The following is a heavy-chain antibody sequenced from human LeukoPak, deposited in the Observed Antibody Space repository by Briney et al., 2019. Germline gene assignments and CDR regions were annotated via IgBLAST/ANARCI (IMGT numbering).Heavy chain of an antibody. Sequence: PGGSLRLSCAASGFTFSSYAMSWVRRAPGKGLEWVANIKRDGSEKYYVDSVKGRFTISRDNAQNSLYLQMNSLRAEDTAVYYCARDKEAAVDFWSGYYPLWGQGTLVTVSS. CDR1: GFTFSSYA. V-gene: IGHV3-7*01. J-gene: IGHJ4*02. CDR2: IKRDGSEK. CDR3: ARDKEAAVDFWSGYYPL. D-gene: IGHD3-3*01.